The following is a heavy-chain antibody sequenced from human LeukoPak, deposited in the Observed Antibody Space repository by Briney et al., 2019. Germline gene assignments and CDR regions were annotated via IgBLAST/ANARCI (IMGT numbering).Heavy chain of an antibody. J-gene: IGHJ5*02. V-gene: IGHV4-59*01. Sequence: SETLSLTCTVFGGSISGYYWSWIRLPPGKGLEWIGYIYYSGSTKYNPSLKSRVTISVDTSKNQFSLKLTSVTAADTAVYYCARDLPVGATPYNWFDPWGQGTLVTVSS. CDR1: GGSISGYY. CDR2: IYYSGST. CDR3: ARDLPVGATPYNWFDP. D-gene: IGHD1-26*01.